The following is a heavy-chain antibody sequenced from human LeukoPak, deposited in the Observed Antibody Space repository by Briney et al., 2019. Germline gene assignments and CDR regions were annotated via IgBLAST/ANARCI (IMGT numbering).Heavy chain of an antibody. V-gene: IGHV3-23*01. CDR3: AKDRLTF. J-gene: IGHJ4*02. CDR2: IDGSGGNT. CDR1: GFTFNSYA. D-gene: IGHD4/OR15-4a*01. Sequence: GGSLRLSCAASGFTFNSYAMSWVRQGPGKGLEWVSAIDGSGGNTYYADFVKGRFTISRDNSKNTLYLQLNSLRAEDTAVNYCAKDRLTFWGQGTLVTVSS.